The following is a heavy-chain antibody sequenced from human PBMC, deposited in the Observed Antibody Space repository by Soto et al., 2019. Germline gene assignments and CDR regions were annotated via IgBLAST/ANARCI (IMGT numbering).Heavy chain of an antibody. V-gene: IGHV3-15*01. D-gene: IGHD6-13*01. CDR1: GFTFSNAW. Sequence: GGSLRLSCAASGFTFSNAWMSWVRQAPGKGLEWVGRIKSKTDGGTTDYAAPVKGRFTNSRDDSKNTLYLQMNSLKTEDTAVYYCTTGAAAGSFFYYYYMDVWGKGTTVTVS. CDR2: IKSKTDGGTT. J-gene: IGHJ6*03. CDR3: TTGAAAGSFFYYYYMDV.